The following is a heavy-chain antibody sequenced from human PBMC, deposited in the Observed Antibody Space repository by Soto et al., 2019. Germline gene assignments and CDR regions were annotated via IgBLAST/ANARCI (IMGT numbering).Heavy chain of an antibody. J-gene: IGHJ4*02. CDR2: ISAYNGNT. D-gene: IGHD6-13*01. CDR1: GYTFTSYG. Sequence: VASVKVSCKASGYTFTSYGISWVRQAPGQGLEWMGWISAYNGNTNYAQKLQGRVTMTTDTSTSTAYMELRSLRSDDTAVYYCARGPPRIAAAGTLSVWGQGTLVTVSP. CDR3: ARGPPRIAAAGTLSV. V-gene: IGHV1-18*01.